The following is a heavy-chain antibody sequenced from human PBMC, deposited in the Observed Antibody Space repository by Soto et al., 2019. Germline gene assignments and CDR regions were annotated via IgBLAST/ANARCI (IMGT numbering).Heavy chain of an antibody. Sequence: EVQLLESGGGLVQPGGSLRLSCAASGFTFSSYAMSWVRQAPGKGLEWVSAISGSGGSTYYADSVKGRFTISRDNSKNTLYLQMNSLRAEDTAVYYCAKGGLCSSTSCPDRYYYYYYMDVWGKGTTVTVSS. V-gene: IGHV3-23*01. CDR2: ISGSGGST. CDR3: AKGGLCSSTSCPDRYYYYYYMDV. J-gene: IGHJ6*03. CDR1: GFTFSSYA. D-gene: IGHD2-2*01.